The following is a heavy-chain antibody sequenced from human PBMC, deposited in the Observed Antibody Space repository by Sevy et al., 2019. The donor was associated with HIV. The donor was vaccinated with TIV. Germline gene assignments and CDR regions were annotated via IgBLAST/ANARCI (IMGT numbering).Heavy chain of an antibody. V-gene: IGHV3-23*01. J-gene: IGHJ4*02. Sequence: GGSLRLSCAASGFTFSNYSMSWVRQAPGKGLEWVSTFSFGCGKINYADSVKGRFTISRNNSKNTLYLQMNSLRAEDTALYYCAREGCSKPHDYWGQGTLVTVSS. CDR3: AREGCSKPHDY. CDR2: FSFGCGKI. D-gene: IGHD2-2*01. CDR1: GFTFSNYS.